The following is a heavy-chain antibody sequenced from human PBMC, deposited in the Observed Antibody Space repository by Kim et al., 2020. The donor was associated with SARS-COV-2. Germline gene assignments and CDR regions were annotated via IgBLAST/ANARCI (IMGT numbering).Heavy chain of an antibody. CDR3: ARPAYDSSSPFSSYYYCGMDV. D-gene: IGHD3-22*01. Sequence: GGSLRLSCAASGFALSNYGMTWVRQAPGKGLEWVASISSSSRHINYADSVKGRFTISRDNAKNSLYLQMHSLRAEDTAVYYCARPAYDSSSPFSSYYYCGMDVWGQGTTVTVSS. J-gene: IGHJ6*02. CDR2: ISSSSRHI. V-gene: IGHV3-21*06. CDR1: GFALSNYG.